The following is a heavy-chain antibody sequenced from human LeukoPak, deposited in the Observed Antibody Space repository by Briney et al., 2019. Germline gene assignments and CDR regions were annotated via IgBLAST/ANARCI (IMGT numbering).Heavy chain of an antibody. CDR3: ARDGTAAGLYFDL. CDR2: IRQDGGEK. V-gene: IGHV3-7*01. D-gene: IGHD6-13*01. Sequence: HPGGSLRLSCAVSGFTFTDYWMNWVRQAPGKGLEWVASIRQDGGEKSYVDSVKGRFTISRDNTKNSLYLQINSLRAEGTAVYYCARDGTAAGLYFDLWGQGTLVTVSS. J-gene: IGHJ4*01. CDR1: GFTFTDYW.